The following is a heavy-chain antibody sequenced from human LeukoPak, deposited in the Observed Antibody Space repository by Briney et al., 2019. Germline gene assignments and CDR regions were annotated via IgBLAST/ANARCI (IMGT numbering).Heavy chain of an antibody. V-gene: IGHV3-23*01. D-gene: IGHD6-19*01. J-gene: IGHJ4*02. CDR2: ISGSGGST. CDR3: AKTAGIAVWGREYYFDY. Sequence: PGGSLRLSCTATGFTFSSYAMSWVRQAPGKGLEWVSAISGSGGSTYYADSVKGRFTISRDNSKNTLYLQMNSLRAEDTAVYYCAKTAGIAVWGREYYFDYWGQGTLVTVSS. CDR1: GFTFSSYA.